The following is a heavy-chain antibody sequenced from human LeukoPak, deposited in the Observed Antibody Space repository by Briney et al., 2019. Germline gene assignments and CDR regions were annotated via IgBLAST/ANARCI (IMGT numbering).Heavy chain of an antibody. V-gene: IGHV3-23*01. J-gene: IGHJ4*02. D-gene: IGHD2-8*02. CDR3: AKPRTTGLGWAQFDY. Sequence: GGSLGLSCAASGFTFSSFAMTWVRQAPGKGLEWVSGFDGNGPNTYYADSVKGRWTISRDNSRNTLYLEMNSLRPEGTAIYYCAKPRTTGLGWAQFDYWGQGSLVTVSS. CDR2: FDGNGPNT. CDR1: GFTFSSFA.